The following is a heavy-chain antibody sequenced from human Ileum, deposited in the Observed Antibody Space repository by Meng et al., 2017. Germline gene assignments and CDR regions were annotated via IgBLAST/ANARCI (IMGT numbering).Heavy chain of an antibody. V-gene: IGHV4-59*08. D-gene: IGHD3-22*01. J-gene: IGHJ4*02. CDR3: ARREYDSRGYYFDY. Sequence: QVQLQESGPGLVKPSETLSLTCTVSGGSISSYDCSWIRQPPGKGLEWIGYIYYKGSTNYNPSLKSPLTMSVDTSKNQFSLKLSSVTAADTAVHYCARREYDSRGYYFDYWGQGTLVTVSS. CDR1: GGSISSYD. CDR2: IYYKGST.